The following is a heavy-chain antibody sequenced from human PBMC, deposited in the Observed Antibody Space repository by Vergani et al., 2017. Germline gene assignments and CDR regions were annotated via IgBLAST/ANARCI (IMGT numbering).Heavy chain of an antibody. CDR3: ARQYYYYYYMDV. V-gene: IGHV4-34*01. J-gene: IGHJ6*03. CDR1: GWSFSGYY. Sequence: QVQLQQWGAGLLKPSETLSLTCAVYGWSFSGYYCNWIRQPPGKGLEWIGEINHSGSTNYNPSLKSRVTVSVDTSKNQFSLKLSSVTAADTAVYYCARQYYYYYYMDVWGKGTTVTVSS. CDR2: INHSGST.